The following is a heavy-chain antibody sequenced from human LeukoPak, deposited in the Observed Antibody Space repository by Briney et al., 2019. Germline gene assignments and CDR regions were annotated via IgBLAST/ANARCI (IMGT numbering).Heavy chain of an antibody. CDR3: ARGDSKSFDI. CDR2: ISSSSSYI. Sequence: GGSLRLSCAASGFTFDDYGMSWVRQAPGKGLEWVSSISSSSSYIYYADSLKGRFTISRDNAKKSVYLQMNSLRAEDTAVYYCARGDSKSFDIWGRGTMVTVSS. V-gene: IGHV3-21*01. CDR1: GFTFDDYG. J-gene: IGHJ3*02. D-gene: IGHD5-18*01.